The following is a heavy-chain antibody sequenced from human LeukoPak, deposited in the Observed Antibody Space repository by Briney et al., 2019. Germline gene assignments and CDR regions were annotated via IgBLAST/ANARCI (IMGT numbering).Heavy chain of an antibody. Sequence: SVKVSCKASGGTFSSYAISWVRQAPGQGLEWMGRIIPILGIANYAQKFQGRVTITADKSTSTAYMELSSLRSEDTAVYYRARAPDYYGSGSYSQPWGQGTLVTVSS. V-gene: IGHV1-69*04. D-gene: IGHD3-10*01. CDR2: IIPILGIA. CDR1: GGTFSSYA. J-gene: IGHJ4*02. CDR3: ARAPDYYGSGSYSQP.